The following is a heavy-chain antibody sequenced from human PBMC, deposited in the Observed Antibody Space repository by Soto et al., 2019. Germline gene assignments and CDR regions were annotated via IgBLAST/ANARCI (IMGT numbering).Heavy chain of an antibody. J-gene: IGHJ4*02. CDR1: GFTFSSYW. CDR2: IKQDGSEK. V-gene: IGHV3-7*01. Sequence: GRSLRLSCAACGFTFSSYWMSWVRQAPGKGLEWVANIKQDGSEKYYVDSVKGRFTISRDNAKNSLYLQMNSLRAEDTAVYYCARDQGYSGYDFDYWGQGTLVTVS. D-gene: IGHD5-12*01. CDR3: ARDQGYSGYDFDY.